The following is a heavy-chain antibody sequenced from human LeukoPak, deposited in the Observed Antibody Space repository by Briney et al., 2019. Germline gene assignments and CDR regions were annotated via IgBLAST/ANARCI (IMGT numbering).Heavy chain of an antibody. CDR3: AKWGADKVEWRHYVDS. Sequence: GGSLRLSCAVSGSTFSKYIMSWVRQAPGKGLEWVSGISDNGVCTAYAGSVEGRFTISRDNSKNTLYMQMNSLRAEDTAIYYCAKWGADKVEWRHYVDSWGQGTLVIVSS. V-gene: IGHV3-23*01. CDR1: GSTFSKYI. D-gene: IGHD3-16*01. CDR2: ISDNGVCT. J-gene: IGHJ4*02.